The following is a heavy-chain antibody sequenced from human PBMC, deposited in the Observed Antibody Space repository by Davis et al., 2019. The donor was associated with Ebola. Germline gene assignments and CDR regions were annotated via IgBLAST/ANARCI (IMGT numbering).Heavy chain of an antibody. CDR3: ATLSAVADIQN. CDR1: GFTFSSYA. Sequence: GGSLRPSCAASGFTFSSYAMSWVRQAPGKGLEWVSAISGSGGSTYYADSVKGRFTISRDNAKNSLYLQMNSLRAEDTAVYYCATLSAVADIQNWGQGALVTVSS. V-gene: IGHV3-23*01. CDR2: ISGSGGST. D-gene: IGHD6-19*01. J-gene: IGHJ1*01.